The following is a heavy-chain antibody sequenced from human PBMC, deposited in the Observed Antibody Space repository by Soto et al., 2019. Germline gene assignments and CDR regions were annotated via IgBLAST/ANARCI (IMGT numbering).Heavy chain of an antibody. V-gene: IGHV1-24*01. J-gene: IGHJ4*02. D-gene: IGHD6-13*01. CDR2: FDPEDGET. CDR3: ATFILGDSSSWYFDY. Sequence: SVKVSCKVSAYTLTELSMHWVRQAPGKGLEWMGGFDPEDGETIYAQKFQGRVTMTEDTSTDTAYMELSSLRSEDTAVYYCATFILGDSSSWYFDYWGQGTLVTVSS. CDR1: AYTLTELS.